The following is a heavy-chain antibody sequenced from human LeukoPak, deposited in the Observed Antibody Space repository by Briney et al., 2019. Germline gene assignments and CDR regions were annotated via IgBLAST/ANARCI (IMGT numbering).Heavy chain of an antibody. CDR1: GFTFSSNW. Sequence: GGSLRLSCAASGFTFSSNWMHWVRQAPGKGLVWVSRINEDGSTTNYADFVKGRFTISRDNAKNTLYLQMNSLRAEDTAVYYCVRDLGGRSGHWGQGTLVTVSS. D-gene: IGHD1-26*01. CDR2: INEDGSTT. V-gene: IGHV3-74*01. J-gene: IGHJ4*02. CDR3: VRDLGGRSGH.